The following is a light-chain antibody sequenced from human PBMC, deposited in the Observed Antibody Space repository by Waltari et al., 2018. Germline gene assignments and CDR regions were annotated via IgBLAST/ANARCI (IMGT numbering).Light chain of an antibody. CDR3: CSRAGSSVV. Sequence: QSALTQPRSVSGSPGQSVTISCTGTSGAVGESNYVSWSQEQPGNAPRLPTYEVRDRPSGVPDRFSASKSGNTASLTISGLQAEDEGSYHCCSRAGSSVVFGGGTKLTVL. V-gene: IGLV2-11*02. J-gene: IGLJ2*01. CDR1: SGAVGESNY. CDR2: EVR.